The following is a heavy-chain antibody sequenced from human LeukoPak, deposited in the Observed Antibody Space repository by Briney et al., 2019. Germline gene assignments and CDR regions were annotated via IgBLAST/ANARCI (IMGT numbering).Heavy chain of an antibody. CDR3: ARVRYYYDSSGEYYYYYGMDV. D-gene: IGHD3-22*01. V-gene: IGHV3-23*01. CDR1: GFTFSSYA. CDR2: ITRSGDST. J-gene: IGHJ6*02. Sequence: GGSLRLSCAASGFTFSSYAMSWVRQAPGKGLEWVSGITRSGDSTFYADSVKGRFTISRDNSKNTLYLQMNSLRAEDTAVYYCARVRYYYDSSGEYYYYYGMDVWGQGTTVTVSS.